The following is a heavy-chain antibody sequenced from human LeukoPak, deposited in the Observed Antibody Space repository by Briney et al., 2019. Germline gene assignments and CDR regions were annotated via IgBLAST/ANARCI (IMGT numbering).Heavy chain of an antibody. J-gene: IGHJ6*02. Sequence: GESPKISCNGSGYSFTNYWIGWVRQMPGKGLGWMGIIYLGDSDTRYSPSFQGQVTISADKSISTAYLQWSSLKASDTAIYYCARRPYGSGVPYGMDVWGQGTTVTVSS. CDR3: ARRPYGSGVPYGMDV. CDR1: GYSFTNYW. D-gene: IGHD3-10*01. V-gene: IGHV5-51*01. CDR2: IYLGDSDT.